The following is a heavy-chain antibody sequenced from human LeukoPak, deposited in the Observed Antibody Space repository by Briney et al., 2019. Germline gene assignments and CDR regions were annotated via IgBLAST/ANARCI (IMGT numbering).Heavy chain of an antibody. CDR3: ARVGRYYDFWSGYDYYYYYMDV. Sequence: ASVKVSCRASGYTFTSYGISWGRQAPGQGREWRGWISAYNGNTNYAQKLQGRVTMTTDTSTSTAYMELRSLSSDDTAVYYCARVGRYYDFWSGYDYYYYYMDVWGKGTTVTVSS. J-gene: IGHJ6*03. D-gene: IGHD3-3*01. CDR2: ISAYNGNT. V-gene: IGHV1-18*01. CDR1: GYTFTSYG.